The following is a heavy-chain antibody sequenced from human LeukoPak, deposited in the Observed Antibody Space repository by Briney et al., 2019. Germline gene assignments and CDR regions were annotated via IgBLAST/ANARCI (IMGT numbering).Heavy chain of an antibody. CDR2: INHSGST. CDR3: ARGGIQLWSNNWVDP. J-gene: IGHJ5*02. Sequence: SETLSLTCAVYGGSFSGYYWSWIRQPPGKGLEWIGEINHSGSTNYNPSLRSRVTISVDTSKNQFSLKLSSVTAADTAVYYCARGGIQLWSNNWVDPWGQGTLVTVSS. V-gene: IGHV4-34*01. CDR1: GGSFSGYY. D-gene: IGHD5-18*01.